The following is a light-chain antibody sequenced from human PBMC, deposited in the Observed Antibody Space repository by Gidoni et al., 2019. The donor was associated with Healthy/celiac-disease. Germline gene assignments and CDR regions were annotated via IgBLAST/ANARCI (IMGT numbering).Light chain of an antibody. CDR3: SSYTSSSTQV. CDR2: HFS. CDR1: SSDVGGYNY. Sequence: QSALTQPASVSGSPGQSITISCTGTSSDVGGYNYVSCYQQHPGKTPKLMIYHFSNRPSGVSNRFSGSKSGNTASLTISGLQAEDEADYYCSSYTSSSTQVFGGGTKLTVL. V-gene: IGLV2-14*03. J-gene: IGLJ2*01.